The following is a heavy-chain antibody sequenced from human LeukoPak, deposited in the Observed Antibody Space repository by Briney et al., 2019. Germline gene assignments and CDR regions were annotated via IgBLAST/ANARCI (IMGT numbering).Heavy chain of an antibody. Sequence: GGSLRLSCSVSGFTVSSNYMSWVRQSPRKGLEWLAVVSAHGLDKFYADSVKGRFTISKGTSKNTLSLEMNSLGGDDTGVYYCARAFTPGIRRALWFGDSLWGQGSLVTVSS. J-gene: IGHJ4*02. CDR2: VSAHGLDK. CDR3: ARAFTPGIRRALWFGDSL. V-gene: IGHV3-30*03. D-gene: IGHD3-10*01. CDR1: GFTVSSNY.